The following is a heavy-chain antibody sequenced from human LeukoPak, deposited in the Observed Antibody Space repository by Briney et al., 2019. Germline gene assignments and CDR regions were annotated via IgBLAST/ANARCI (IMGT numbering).Heavy chain of an antibody. V-gene: IGHV1-69*04. CDR2: IIPILGIA. CDR3: ARDKGWFGELPIDY. J-gene: IGHJ4*02. Sequence: ASVKVSCKASGGTFSSYAISWVRQAPGQGLEWMGRIIPILGIANYAQKFQGRVTITADKSTSTAYMELSSLRSEDTAVYYCARDKGWFGELPIDYWGQGTLVTVSS. D-gene: IGHD3-10*01. CDR1: GGTFSSYA.